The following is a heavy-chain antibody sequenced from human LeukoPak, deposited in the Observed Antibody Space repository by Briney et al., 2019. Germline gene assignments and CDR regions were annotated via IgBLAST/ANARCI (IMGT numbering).Heavy chain of an antibody. CDR1: GFTFSSYA. CDR3: ARGQRAHVEWSYYMDV. Sequence: PGRSLRLSCAASGFTFSSYAMHWVRQAPGKGLEWMSVISYDGSNKYFADSVKGRFTISRDNSKNTLYLQMNSLRGGDTAVYYCARGQRAHVEWSYYMDVWGKGTTVTVSS. D-gene: IGHD3-3*01. V-gene: IGHV3-30*04. CDR2: ISYDGSNK. J-gene: IGHJ6*03.